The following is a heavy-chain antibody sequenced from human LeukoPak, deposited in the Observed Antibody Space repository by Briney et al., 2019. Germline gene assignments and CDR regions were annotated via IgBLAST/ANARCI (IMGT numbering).Heavy chain of an antibody. D-gene: IGHD5-18*01. Sequence: GASVTVSCKASGGTFSSYAISWVRQAPGQGLEWMGGIIPIFGTANYAQKFQGRVTMTEDTSTDTAYMELSSLRSEDTAVYYCATDRYGYKTRFDYWGQGTLVTVSS. CDR3: ATDRYGYKTRFDY. V-gene: IGHV1-69*06. CDR2: IIPIFGTA. J-gene: IGHJ4*02. CDR1: GGTFSSYA.